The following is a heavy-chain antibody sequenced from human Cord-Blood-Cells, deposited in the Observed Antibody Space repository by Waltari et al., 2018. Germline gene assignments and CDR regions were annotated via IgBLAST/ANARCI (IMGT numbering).Heavy chain of an antibody. CDR3: GRGGSGAAAGDY. CDR1: GYTFTGYY. V-gene: IGHV1-2*04. Sequence: QVQLVQSGAEVKKPGASVKVSCKASGYTFTGYYMHWVRQAPGQGFEWRERNNPKSGGTNYEQNFRGWVTMPRNTPTSTAYREVSRLSPTDTAVYYCGRGGSGAAAGDYWGQGTLVTVSS. CDR2: NNPKSGGT. D-gene: IGHD6-13*01. J-gene: IGHJ4*02.